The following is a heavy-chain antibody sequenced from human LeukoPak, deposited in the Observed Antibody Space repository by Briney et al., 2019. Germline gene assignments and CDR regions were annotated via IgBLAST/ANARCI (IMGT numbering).Heavy chain of an antibody. J-gene: IGHJ4*02. CDR1: GFTLSDHY. Sequence: GGSPRLSCAASGFTLSDHYMDWVRQAPGKGLEWVGRSRNKAESYTTEYAASVKGRFTISRDDSKNSLYLHVNSLKPEDTAVYYCARVSSASHSFDYWGQGALLTVSS. D-gene: IGHD1-26*01. CDR2: SRNKAESYTT. CDR3: ARVSSASHSFDY. V-gene: IGHV3-72*01.